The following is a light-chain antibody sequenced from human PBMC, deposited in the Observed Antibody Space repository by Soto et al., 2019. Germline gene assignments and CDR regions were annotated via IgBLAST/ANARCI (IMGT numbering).Light chain of an antibody. V-gene: IGKV1-39*01. CDR2: TAS. Sequence: DIQMTQSPSSLSASVGDRVTITCRASQSISIYLNWYQQKPGKAPNLLIYTASSLQSVVPSRFSGSGSVTDFTLTISSLQPEDFVTYYSQQSYSTPPYTFGQGTKLEIK. CDR1: QSISIY. CDR3: QQSYSTPPYT. J-gene: IGKJ2*01.